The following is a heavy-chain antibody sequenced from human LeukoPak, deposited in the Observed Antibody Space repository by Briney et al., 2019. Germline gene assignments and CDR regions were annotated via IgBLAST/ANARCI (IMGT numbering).Heavy chain of an antibody. V-gene: IGHV4-34*01. CDR2: INHSGST. Sequence: KPSETLSLTCAVYGGSFSGYYWSWIRQPPGKGLEWIGEINHSGSTNYNPSLKSRVTISVDTPKNQFSLKLSSVTAADTAVYYCARYLNYDFWSGKTPDAFDIWGQGTMVTVCS. CDR3: ARYLNYDFWSGKTPDAFDI. D-gene: IGHD3-3*01. CDR1: GGSFSGYY. J-gene: IGHJ3*02.